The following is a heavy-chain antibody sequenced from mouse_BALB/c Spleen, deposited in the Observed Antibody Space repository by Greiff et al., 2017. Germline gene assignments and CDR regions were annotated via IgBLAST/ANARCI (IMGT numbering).Heavy chain of an antibody. V-gene: IGHV7-3*02. CDR2: IRNKANGYTT. CDR1: GFTFTDYY. Sequence: EVQRVESGGGLVQPGGSLRLSCATSGFTFTDYYMSWVRQPPGKALEWLGFIRNKANGYTTEYSASVKGRFTISRDNSQSILYLQMNTLRAEDSATYYCARENYGSSFDYWGQGTTLTVSS. D-gene: IGHD1-1*01. J-gene: IGHJ2*01. CDR3: ARENYGSSFDY.